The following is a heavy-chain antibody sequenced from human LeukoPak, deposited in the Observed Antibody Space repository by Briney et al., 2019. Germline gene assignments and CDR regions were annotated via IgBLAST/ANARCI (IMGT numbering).Heavy chain of an antibody. CDR2: IYSGGST. J-gene: IGHJ6*02. CDR3: ARWGNGDYSYYYYGMDV. Sequence: GGSLRLSCAASGFTVSSNYMSWVRQAPGKGLEWVSVIYSGGSTYYADSVKGRFTISRDNSKNTLYLQMNSLRAEDTAVYYCARWGNGDYSYYYYGMDVWGQGTTVTVSS. D-gene: IGHD4-17*01. V-gene: IGHV3-66*01. CDR1: GFTVSSNY.